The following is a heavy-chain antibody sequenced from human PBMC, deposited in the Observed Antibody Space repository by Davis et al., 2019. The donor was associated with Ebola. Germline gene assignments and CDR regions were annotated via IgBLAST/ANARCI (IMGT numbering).Heavy chain of an antibody. Sequence: GESLKISCAASGFTFSSYWMSWVRQAPGKGLEWVANIKQDGSEKYYVDSVKGRFTISRDNAKNSLYLQMNSLRAEDTAVYYCARDRYSSSWYYYGMDVWGQGTTVTVSS. CDR2: IKQDGSEK. CDR3: ARDRYSSSWYYYGMDV. CDR1: GFTFSSYW. J-gene: IGHJ6*02. D-gene: IGHD6-13*01. V-gene: IGHV3-7*03.